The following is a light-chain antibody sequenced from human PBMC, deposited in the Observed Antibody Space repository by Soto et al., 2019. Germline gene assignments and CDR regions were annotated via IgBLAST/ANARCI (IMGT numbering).Light chain of an antibody. Sequence: QSALTQPASVSGSPGQSITISCTGTSSDVGGYDYDSWYQQHPGKAPKLMIYDVDNRPSGISDRFSGSKSGNTASLTISGLQAEDDADYYCSSYTTSSTYVFGIGTTLTVL. V-gene: IGLV2-14*01. CDR3: SSYTTSSTYV. CDR2: DVD. J-gene: IGLJ1*01. CDR1: SSDVGGYDY.